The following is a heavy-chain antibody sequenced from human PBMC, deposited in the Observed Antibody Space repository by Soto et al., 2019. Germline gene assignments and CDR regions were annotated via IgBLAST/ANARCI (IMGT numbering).Heavy chain of an antibody. J-gene: IGHJ4*02. Sequence: ASAKVSCKASGHTFTDNNMHWVRQAPGQGPEWMGWINPNSGATRYAQKFQGRVTMTRDTSISTAYMELSRLTSDDTAVYYCARDWGVAAPTYYFDFWGQGTLVTVS. D-gene: IGHD3-16*01. V-gene: IGHV1-2*02. CDR2: INPNSGAT. CDR1: GHTFTDNN. CDR3: ARDWGVAAPTYYFDF.